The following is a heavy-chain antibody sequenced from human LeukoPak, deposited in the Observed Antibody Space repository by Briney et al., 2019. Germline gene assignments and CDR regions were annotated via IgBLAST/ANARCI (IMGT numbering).Heavy chain of an antibody. Sequence: PGGSLRLSCAASGFTFSNSAMSWVRPAPGQGLEWVSAISGGGGSTYYADSVKGRFTISRDNSKNTLYLQMNSLRVEDTAVYYCAKLTDYWGQGTLVPVSS. J-gene: IGHJ4*02. CDR2: ISGGGGST. CDR3: AKLTDY. V-gene: IGHV3-23*01. CDR1: GFTFSNSA.